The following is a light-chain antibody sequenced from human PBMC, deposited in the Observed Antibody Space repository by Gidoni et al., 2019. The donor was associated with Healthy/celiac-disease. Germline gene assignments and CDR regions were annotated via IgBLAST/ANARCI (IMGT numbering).Light chain of an antibody. CDR3: MQGTHWPAPWT. J-gene: IGKJ1*01. CDR2: KVS. Sequence: DVVMTQSPLSLPVTLGQPASISCRSSQSIVYSYGNSYLNWFQQRPGQTPRRLIYKVSNRDSGVPDRCSGSGSGTDVTMKNSRVEAEDVGVYYCMQGTHWPAPWTLGQETKVEIK. CDR1: QSIVYSYGNSY. V-gene: IGKV2-30*01.